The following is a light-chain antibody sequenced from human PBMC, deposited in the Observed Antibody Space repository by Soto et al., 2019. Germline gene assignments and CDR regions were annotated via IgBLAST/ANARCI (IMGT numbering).Light chain of an antibody. Sequence: QSALTQPASVSGSLGQSITISCTGSNRDIGAYNLVSWYQQYPDTAPKLIISEVRNRPSGVSDRFSGSKSGNSASLTISGLQTEDEADYYCSSYTTTSTQVFGSGTKVTVL. J-gene: IGLJ1*01. V-gene: IGLV2-14*01. CDR2: EVR. CDR3: SSYTTTSTQV. CDR1: NRDIGAYNL.